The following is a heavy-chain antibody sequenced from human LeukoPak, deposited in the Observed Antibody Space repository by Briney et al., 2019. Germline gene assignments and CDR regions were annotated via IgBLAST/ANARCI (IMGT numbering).Heavy chain of an antibody. CDR2: ISSSSSYI. CDR1: GFTFSSYS. Sequence: GGSLRLSCAASGFTFSSYSMNWVRRAPGKGLEWVSSISSSSSYIYYADSVKGRFTISRDNAKNSLYLQMNSLRAEDTAVYYCARSDSPNRFFDYWGQGTLVTVSS. CDR3: ARSDSPNRFFDY. V-gene: IGHV3-21*01. D-gene: IGHD2-21*01. J-gene: IGHJ4*02.